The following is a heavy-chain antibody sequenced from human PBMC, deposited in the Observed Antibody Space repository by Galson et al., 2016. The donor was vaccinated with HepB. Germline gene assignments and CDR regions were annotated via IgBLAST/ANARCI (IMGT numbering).Heavy chain of an antibody. CDR3: AGGGGSPYHDHEFDN. CDR1: GVSVTSHY. CDR2: VFHTGST. J-gene: IGHJ5*02. Sequence: SETLSLTCSVSGVSVTSHYWSWIRLAPGKGLEWIANVFHTGSTTYNPSLNNRVTISLDASMNRFSLELVSVSAADTAVYYCAGGGGSPYHDHEFDNWGQGTLVTVSS. D-gene: IGHD1-14*01. V-gene: IGHV4-59*02.